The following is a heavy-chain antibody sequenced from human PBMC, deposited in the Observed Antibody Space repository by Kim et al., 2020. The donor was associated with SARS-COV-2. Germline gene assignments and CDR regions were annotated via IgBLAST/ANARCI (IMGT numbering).Heavy chain of an antibody. CDR1: GGSISSSSYY. D-gene: IGHD6-19*01. Sequence: SETLSLTCTVSGGSISSSSYYWGWIRQPPGKGLEWIGSIYYSGSTYYNPSLKSRVTISVDTSKNQFSLKLSSVTAADTAVYYCARDPAGGQWLVRDAFDIWGQGTMVTVSS. CDR3: ARDPAGGQWLVRDAFDI. V-gene: IGHV4-39*07. J-gene: IGHJ3*02. CDR2: IYYSGST.